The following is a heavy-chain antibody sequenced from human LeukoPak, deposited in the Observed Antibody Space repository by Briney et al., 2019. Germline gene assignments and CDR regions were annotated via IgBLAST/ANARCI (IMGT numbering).Heavy chain of an antibody. CDR3: ARDSGLGYCSTTSCSYGLDV. D-gene: IGHD2-2*01. CDR1: DGSISNYY. J-gene: IGHJ6*02. CDR2: IQYSGST. Sequence: SETLSLTCSVSDGSISNYYWTWIRQPLGKGLEWIGNIQYSGSTNFNPSLKSRVTVSVDTSKNQVSLKLRSVTAADTAVYYCARDSGLGYCSTTSCSYGLDVWGQGTTVFVS. V-gene: IGHV4-59*01.